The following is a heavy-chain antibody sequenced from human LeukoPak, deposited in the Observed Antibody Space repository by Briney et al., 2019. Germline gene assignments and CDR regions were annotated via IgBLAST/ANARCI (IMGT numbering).Heavy chain of an antibody. CDR1: GGSISSSSYY. J-gene: IGHJ4*02. CDR2: IYYSGST. D-gene: IGHD1-26*01. CDR3: ASTVGRYYFDY. Sequence: SETLSLTCTVSGGSISSSSYYWGWIRQPPGKGLEWIGSIYYSGSTYYNPSLKSRVPISVDTSKNQFSLKLSSVTAADTAVYYCASTVGRYYFDYWGQGTLVTVSS. V-gene: IGHV4-39*07.